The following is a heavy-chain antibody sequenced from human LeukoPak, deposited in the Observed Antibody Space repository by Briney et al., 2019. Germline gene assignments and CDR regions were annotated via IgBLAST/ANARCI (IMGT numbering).Heavy chain of an antibody. Sequence: GGSLRLSCAVSGFSFNNYAMHWVRQAPGKGLEWVAVISYDGRDERYADSVKGRFTISRDNSNNTLNLYIESLRAEDTAVYFCAKGLVGHSNAYWGQGTLVIVAS. V-gene: IGHV3-30*04. CDR1: GFSFNNYA. D-gene: IGHD1-26*01. CDR2: ISYDGRDE. CDR3: AKGLVGHSNAY. J-gene: IGHJ4*02.